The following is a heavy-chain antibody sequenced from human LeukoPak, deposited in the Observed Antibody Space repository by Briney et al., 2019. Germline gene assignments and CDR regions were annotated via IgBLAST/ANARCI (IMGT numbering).Heavy chain of an antibody. J-gene: IGHJ4*02. CDR2: IYYSGST. V-gene: IGHV4-59*12. D-gene: IGHD3-16*01. Sequence: SETLSLTCTVSGGSISSYYWSWIRQPPGKGLEWIGYIYYSGSTNYNPSLKSRVTISVDTSKNQFSLKLSSVTAADTAVYYCARVAFRGIFDYWGQGTLVTVSS. CDR1: GGSISSYY. CDR3: ARVAFRGIFDY.